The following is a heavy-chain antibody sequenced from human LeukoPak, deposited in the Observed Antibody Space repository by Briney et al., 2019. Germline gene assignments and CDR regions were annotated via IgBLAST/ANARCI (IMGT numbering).Heavy chain of an antibody. Sequence: SETLSLTCAVYGGSFSRYYWSWIRQSPGKGLERIAEIDHRGDTNYNPSVKSRVTISVDTSKNQFSLKVRSVSAADTAVYYCARGATISETGYFDFWGQGTPVTVSS. CDR3: ARGATISETGYFDF. CDR1: GGSFSRYY. J-gene: IGHJ4*03. CDR2: IDHRGDT. D-gene: IGHD5-24*01. V-gene: IGHV4-34*01.